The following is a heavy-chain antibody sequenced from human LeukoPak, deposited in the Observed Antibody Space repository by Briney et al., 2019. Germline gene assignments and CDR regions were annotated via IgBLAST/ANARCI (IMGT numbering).Heavy chain of an antibody. CDR3: ARAVGGSLVWFDP. CDR2: INDDGNDV. J-gene: IGHJ5*02. CDR1: GFTFSSYW. D-gene: IGHD1-26*01. V-gene: IGHV3-74*01. Sequence: GGSLRLSCAASGFTFSSYWMHWVRQAPGKGLVWVSRINDDGNDVFYADSVKGRFTISRDNAKNTLYLQVSSLRAEDTALYYCARAVGGSLVWFDPWGRGTLVTVSS.